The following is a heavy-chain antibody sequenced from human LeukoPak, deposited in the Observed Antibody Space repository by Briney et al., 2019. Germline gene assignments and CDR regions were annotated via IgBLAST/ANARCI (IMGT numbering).Heavy chain of an antibody. Sequence: PGGSLRLSCAASGFTFSSYSMNWVRQAPGKGLEWVSSISSSSSYIYYADSVKGRFTISRDNAKNSLYLQMNSLRAEDTAVYYCASQANWGSEIDYRGQGTLVTVSS. D-gene: IGHD7-27*01. V-gene: IGHV3-21*01. CDR1: GFTFSSYS. J-gene: IGHJ4*02. CDR2: ISSSSSYI. CDR3: ASQANWGSEIDY.